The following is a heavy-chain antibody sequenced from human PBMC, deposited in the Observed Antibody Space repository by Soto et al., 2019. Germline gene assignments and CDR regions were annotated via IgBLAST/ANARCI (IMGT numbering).Heavy chain of an antibody. CDR3: ARVFLVVTAIAY. CDR2: IYYSGSN. Sequence: QVQLQESGPGLVKPSETLSLTCTVSGGSVSSGSYYWSWIRQPPGKGLEWIGYIYYSGSNNYKPSLKSRVTISVDTSKNQFSLKLSSVTAADTAVYYCARVFLVVTAIAYWGQGTLVTVSS. CDR1: GGSVSSGSYY. J-gene: IGHJ4*02. V-gene: IGHV4-61*01. D-gene: IGHD2-21*02.